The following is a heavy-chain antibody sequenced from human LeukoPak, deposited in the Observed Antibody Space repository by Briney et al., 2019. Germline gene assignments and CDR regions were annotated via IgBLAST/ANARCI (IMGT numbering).Heavy chain of an antibody. CDR2: IYYSGST. CDR3: ARAAVNAFDI. D-gene: IGHD2-15*01. J-gene: IGHJ3*02. CDR1: GGSISSGSYY. V-gene: IGHV4-30-4*08. Sequence: SETLSLTCTVSGGSISSGSYYWSWIRQPPGKGLEWIGYIYYSGSTYYNPSLKSRVTISVDTSKNQFSLKLSSVTAADTAVYYCARAAVNAFDIWGQGTMVTVSS.